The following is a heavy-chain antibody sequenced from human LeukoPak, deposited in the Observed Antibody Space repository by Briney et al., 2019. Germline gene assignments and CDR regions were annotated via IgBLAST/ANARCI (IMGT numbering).Heavy chain of an antibody. CDR3: ARHGGSSYFDY. CDR2: IYPGDSDT. J-gene: IGHJ4*02. Sequence: GESLKISCKGSGYTFTSNWIAWVRQMPGKGLEWMGIIYPGDSDTRYGPSFQGQVTISVDKSISTAYLQWSSLKASDSAMYYCARHGGSSYFDYWGQGTLVTVSS. CDR1: GYTFTSNW. V-gene: IGHV5-51*01. D-gene: IGHD1-26*01.